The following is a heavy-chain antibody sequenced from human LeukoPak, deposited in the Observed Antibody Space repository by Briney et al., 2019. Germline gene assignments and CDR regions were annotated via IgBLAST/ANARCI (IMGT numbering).Heavy chain of an antibody. J-gene: IGHJ4*02. CDR1: GGTFSSYA. D-gene: IGHD5-18*01. Sequence: GSSVKVSCKASGGTFSSYAISWVRQAPGQGLEWMGGIIPIFGTANYAQKLQGRVTMTTDTSTSTAYMELRSLRSDDTAVYYCARVHTAMVTPGGDYWGQGTLVTVSS. CDR2: IIPIFGTA. CDR3: ARVHTAMVTPGGDY. V-gene: IGHV1-69*05.